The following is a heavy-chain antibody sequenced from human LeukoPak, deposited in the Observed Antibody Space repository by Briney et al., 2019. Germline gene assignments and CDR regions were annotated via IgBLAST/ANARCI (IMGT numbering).Heavy chain of an antibody. V-gene: IGHV3-30*04. Sequence: GGSLRLSCAASGFTFSSYAMHWVRQAPGKGLEWVAVISYDGSNKYYADSVKGRFTISRDNSKNTLYLQMNSLRAEDTAVYYCAKDSNRRNYWGQGTLVTVSS. J-gene: IGHJ4*02. CDR3: AKDSNRRNY. CDR2: ISYDGSNK. CDR1: GFTFSSYA.